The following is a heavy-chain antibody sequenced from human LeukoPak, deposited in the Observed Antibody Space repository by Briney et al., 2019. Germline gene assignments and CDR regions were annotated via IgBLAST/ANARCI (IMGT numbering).Heavy chain of an antibody. V-gene: IGHV4-59*01. CDR1: GGSFSGYY. CDR3: ARGYSSSWHVNYYYYMDV. J-gene: IGHJ6*03. D-gene: IGHD6-13*01. CDR2: IYYSGST. Sequence: SETLSLTCAVYGGSFSGYYWSWIRQPPGKGLEWIGYIYYSGSTNYNPSLKSRVTISVDTSKNQFSLKLSSVTAADTAVYYCARGYSSSWHVNYYYYMDVWGKGTTVTVSS.